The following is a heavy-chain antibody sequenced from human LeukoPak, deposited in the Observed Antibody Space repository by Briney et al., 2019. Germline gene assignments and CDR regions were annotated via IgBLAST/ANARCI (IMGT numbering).Heavy chain of an antibody. Sequence: GGSLRLSCAASGFTFSSYGMSWVRQAPGKGLEWVSAISGRGDNTYYADSVRGRFTISRDNSKSTLYLQMNSLRAEDTAVYYCAKDLEVVTANRPDYWGQGTLVTVSS. V-gene: IGHV3-23*01. CDR2: ISGRGDNT. CDR1: GFTFSSYG. CDR3: AKDLEVVTANRPDY. D-gene: IGHD2-21*02. J-gene: IGHJ4*02.